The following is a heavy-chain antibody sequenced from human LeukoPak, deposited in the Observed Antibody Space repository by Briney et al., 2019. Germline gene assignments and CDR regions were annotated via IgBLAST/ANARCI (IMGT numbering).Heavy chain of an antibody. D-gene: IGHD1-26*01. CDR3: ARAIVGASIVPGSFDY. V-gene: IGHV1-69*01. J-gene: IGHJ4*02. Sequence: SVKVSCKASGGTFSSYAISWARQAPGQGLEWMGGIIPIFGTANYAQKFQGRVTITADESTSTAYMELSSLRSEDTAVYYCARAIVGASIVPGSFDYWGQGTLVTVSP. CDR2: IIPIFGTA. CDR1: GGTFSSYA.